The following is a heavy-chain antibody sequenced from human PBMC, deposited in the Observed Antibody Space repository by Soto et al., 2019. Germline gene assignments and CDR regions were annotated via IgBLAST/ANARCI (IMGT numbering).Heavy chain of an antibody. Sequence: GGSLRLSCAASGFIITNYVMTWGRQAPGKGLEWVSSISHSGGSTYYADSVKARFTISRDISKNTLYLQMNGLRADDTAVYYCAKGLDSGSYTDFAYWGQGTLVTVSS. CDR1: GFIITNYV. CDR3: AKGLDSGSYTDFAY. CDR2: ISHSGGST. V-gene: IGHV3-23*01. D-gene: IGHD1-26*01. J-gene: IGHJ4*02.